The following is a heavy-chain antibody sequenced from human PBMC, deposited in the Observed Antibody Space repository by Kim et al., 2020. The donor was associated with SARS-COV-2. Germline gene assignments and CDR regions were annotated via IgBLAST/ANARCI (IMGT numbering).Heavy chain of an antibody. CDR3: VPKREYYDFWSGSPNWFDP. CDR1: GFTFSSYA. Sequence: GGSLRLSCSASGFTFSSYAMHWVRQAPGKGLEYVSAISSNGGSTYYADSVKGRFTISRDNSKNTLYLQMSSLRAEDTAVYYCVPKREYYDFWSGSPNWFDPWGQGTLVTVSS. D-gene: IGHD3-3*01. V-gene: IGHV3-64D*06. CDR2: ISSNGGST. J-gene: IGHJ5*02.